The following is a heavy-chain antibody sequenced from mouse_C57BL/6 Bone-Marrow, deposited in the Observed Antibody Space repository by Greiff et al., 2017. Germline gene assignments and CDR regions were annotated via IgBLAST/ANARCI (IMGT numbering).Heavy chain of an antibody. CDR1: GFNIKDAY. J-gene: IGHJ1*03. D-gene: IGHD1-1*01. CDR2: IDPENGDT. Sequence: VQLKESGAELVRPGASVKLSCTASGFNIKDAYMHWVKQRPEQGLEWIGWIDPENGDTEYASKFQGKVTITADTSSNTAYLQLSSLTSEDTAVYYCTTISTTVVGYFDVWGTGTTVTVSS. CDR3: TTISTTVVGYFDV. V-gene: IGHV14-4*01.